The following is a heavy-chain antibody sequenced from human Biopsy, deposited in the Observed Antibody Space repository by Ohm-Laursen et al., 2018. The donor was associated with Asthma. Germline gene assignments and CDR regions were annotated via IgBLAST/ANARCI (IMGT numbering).Heavy chain of an antibody. CDR2: IMTVFGTT. V-gene: IGHV1-69*13. CDR3: ARCQVGYSSGWSLLLKKIYYSGMDV. CDR1: GGTFSNFA. Sequence: GASVKVSCNVPGGTFSNFAISWVRQAPGQGLEWLGGIMTVFGTTNYAQKIQGRVTITADESTSTAYMEVTSLRSEDTAIYYRARCQVGYSSGWSLLLKKIYYSGMDVWGQGTAVTVSS. D-gene: IGHD6-19*01. J-gene: IGHJ6*02.